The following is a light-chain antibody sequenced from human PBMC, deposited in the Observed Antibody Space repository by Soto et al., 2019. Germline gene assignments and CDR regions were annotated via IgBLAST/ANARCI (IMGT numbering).Light chain of an antibody. CDR1: SRDVGGYNF. V-gene: IGLV2-8*01. CDR2: EVN. CDR3: FSSAGNNNFA. Sequence: QSALPQPPSASAAPGDSFTISCTGTSRDVGGYNFVSWYQQLPGKAPKLMIYEVNKRPSGVPDRFSGSKSGNTASLTVSGLQAEDEGHYYCFSSAGNNNFAFGTGTKVTVL. J-gene: IGLJ1*01.